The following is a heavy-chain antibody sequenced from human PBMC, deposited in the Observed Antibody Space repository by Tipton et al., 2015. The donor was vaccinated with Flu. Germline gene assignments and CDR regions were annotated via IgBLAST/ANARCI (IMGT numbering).Heavy chain of an antibody. CDR1: GFTFNSHA. CDR3: AKGVLVGPARLFQRGETRETGTAASGLDY. V-gene: IGHV3-23*01. D-gene: IGHD1-7*01. CDR2: ISGSGGGT. J-gene: IGHJ4*02. Sequence: SPRLSCAASGFTFNSHAMAWVRQAPGKGLEWVSGISGSGGGTYYADSVKGRFTISRDNNKNTLYLQMNSLRAEDTAVYYCAKGVLVGPARLFQRGETRETGTAASGLDYWGQGTLVTVSS.